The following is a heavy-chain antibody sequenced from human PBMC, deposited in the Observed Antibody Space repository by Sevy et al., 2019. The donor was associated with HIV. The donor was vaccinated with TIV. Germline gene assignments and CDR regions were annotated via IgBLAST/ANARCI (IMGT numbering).Heavy chain of an antibody. V-gene: IGHV3-74*01. CDR1: GFTFSTYW. J-gene: IGHJ3*02. CDR3: ARLRYCSSTSCYTYYGADAFDI. CDR2: INSDGSST. Sequence: GGSLRLSCAASGFTFSTYWMHWVRQAPGKGLVWVSRINSDGSSTSYADSVEGRFTISRDNAKNTLYLQMNSLRAEDTAVYYCARLRYCSSTSCYTYYGADAFDIWGQGTMVTVSS. D-gene: IGHD2-2*02.